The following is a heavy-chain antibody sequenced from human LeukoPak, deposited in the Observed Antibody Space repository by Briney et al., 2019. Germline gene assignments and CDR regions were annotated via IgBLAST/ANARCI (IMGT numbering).Heavy chain of an antibody. CDR2: TSYDGTNK. D-gene: IGHD3-10*01. CDR3: ARDRSLRSFGEIFI. Sequence: GGPLRLSCAASRFDFRGYAVHWPRQAPGRGLEWVAVTSYDGTNKYYTDSVKGRFTISRDNSNNTVFLQMSSLRDDDTALYYCARDRSLRSFGEIFIWGQGTRVTVSS. J-gene: IGHJ4*02. V-gene: IGHV3-30*10. CDR1: RFDFRGYA.